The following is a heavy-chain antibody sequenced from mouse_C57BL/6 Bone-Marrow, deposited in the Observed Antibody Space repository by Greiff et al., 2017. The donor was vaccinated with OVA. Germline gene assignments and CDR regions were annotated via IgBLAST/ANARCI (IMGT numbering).Heavy chain of an antibody. J-gene: IGHJ3*01. CDR3: AREDYGSWCAY. D-gene: IGHD1-1*01. CDR2: IYPGGGYT. V-gene: IGHV1-63*01. CDR1: GYTFTNYW. Sequence: QVQLQQSGAELVRPGTSVKMSCKASGYTFTNYWIGWAKQRPGHGLEWIGDIYPGGGYTNYNEKFKGKATLTADKSSSTAYMQFSSLTSEDSAIYYCAREDYGSWCAYWGQGTLVTVSA.